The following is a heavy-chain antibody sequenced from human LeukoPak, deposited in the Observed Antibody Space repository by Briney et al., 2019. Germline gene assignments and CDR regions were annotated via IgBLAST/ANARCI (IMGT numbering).Heavy chain of an antibody. CDR3: ARGNGDYGFDY. CDR2: ISSGSTTI. J-gene: IGHJ4*02. Sequence: PGGSLRLSCAASGFTFSSYSINWVRQAPGKGLEWVSFISSGSTTIFYADTVKGRFTISRDNAKNSLHLQLNSLRAEDTAVYYCARGNGDYGFDYWGQGTLVTVSS. CDR1: GFTFSSYS. V-gene: IGHV3-48*04. D-gene: IGHD4-17*01.